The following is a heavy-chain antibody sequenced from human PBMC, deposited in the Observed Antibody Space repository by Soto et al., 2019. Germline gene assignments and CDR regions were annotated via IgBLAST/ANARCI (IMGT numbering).Heavy chain of an antibody. CDR3: ATERGRRPGMAVAGTFL. Sequence: QLQLQESGPGLVKPSETLTLTCSVSGDSISTSSFYWGWVRQPPGKGLEWIGNIHTSGRTNYNPSLKSRFTITVDTSKNQCSLQLTSVTAADTAVYYWATERGRRPGMAVAGTFLWGPGSLVIVSS. CDR2: IHTSGRT. V-gene: IGHV4-39*01. J-gene: IGHJ4*02. CDR1: GDSISTSSFY. D-gene: IGHD6-19*01.